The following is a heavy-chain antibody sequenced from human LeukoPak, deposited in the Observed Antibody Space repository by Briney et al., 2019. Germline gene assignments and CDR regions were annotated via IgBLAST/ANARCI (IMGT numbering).Heavy chain of an antibody. Sequence: SSETLSLTCGVSGGSVTSTNWWTWVRQPPGKGLEWIGEVHLDGRTNYNPSLKSRLTISVDLSANHISLKLTSVTAADTAVYYCAREGGFFRPLDYSGQGTLVTVSS. D-gene: IGHD3-3*01. CDR3: AREGGFFRPLDY. J-gene: IGHJ4*02. V-gene: IGHV4-4*02. CDR2: VHLDGRT. CDR1: GGSVTSTNW.